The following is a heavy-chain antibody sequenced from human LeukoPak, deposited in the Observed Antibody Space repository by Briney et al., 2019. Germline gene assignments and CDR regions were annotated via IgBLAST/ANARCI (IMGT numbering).Heavy chain of an antibody. V-gene: IGHV3-30-3*01. J-gene: IGHJ4*02. CDR3: ARDRVGATDYFDY. Sequence: GRSLRLSCAASGFTFSSYAMHWVRQTPGKGLEWVAVISYDGSNKYYADSVKGRFTISRDNSKNTLYLQMNSLRAEDTAVYYCARDRVGATDYFDYWGQGTLVTVSS. CDR1: GFTFSSYA. CDR2: ISYDGSNK. D-gene: IGHD1-26*01.